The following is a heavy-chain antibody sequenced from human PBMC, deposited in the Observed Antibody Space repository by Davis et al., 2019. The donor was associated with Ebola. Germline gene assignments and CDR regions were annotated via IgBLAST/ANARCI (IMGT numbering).Heavy chain of an antibody. D-gene: IGHD3-10*01. CDR2: ISAYNGNT. Sequence: ASVKVSCKASGYTFTSYGISWVRQAPGQGLEWMGWISAYNGNTNYAQKLQGRVTMTTDTSTSTAYMELRSLRSDDTAVYYCARRGVLLWFGESNYGMGVWGKGTTVTVSS. J-gene: IGHJ6*04. V-gene: IGHV1-18*01. CDR3: ARRGVLLWFGESNYGMGV. CDR1: GYTFTSYG.